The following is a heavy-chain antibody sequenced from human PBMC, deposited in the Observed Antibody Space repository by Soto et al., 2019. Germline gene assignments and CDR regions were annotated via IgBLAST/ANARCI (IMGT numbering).Heavy chain of an antibody. V-gene: IGHV3-7*05. J-gene: IGHJ4*02. CDR3: ARFSRSHDTEY. CDR2: INQDGSQR. Sequence: EEQLVESGGGLVQPGESLTLSCRTPGFTFNNYWMSWLRQAPGKGLEWVANINQDGSQRYYLDSVKGRFTFSRDNAKTSLYLQMNSLRVEDTALYYCARFSRSHDTEYWGQGTLVSVSS. CDR1: GFTFNNYW.